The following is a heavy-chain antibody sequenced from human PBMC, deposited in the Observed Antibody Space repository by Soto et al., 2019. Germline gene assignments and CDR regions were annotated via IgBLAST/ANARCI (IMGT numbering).Heavy chain of an antibody. Sequence: PSETLSLTCTVSGDSISSSSYYWGWIRQPPGKGLEWIGSIYYSGSTYYNPSLKSRVTISVDTSKNQFSLKLSSVTAADTAVYYCARLDGRVVVTPWGQGTLVTVSS. D-gene: IGHD2-15*01. CDR1: GDSISSSSYY. CDR2: IYYSGST. V-gene: IGHV4-39*01. CDR3: ARLDGRVVVTP. J-gene: IGHJ5*02.